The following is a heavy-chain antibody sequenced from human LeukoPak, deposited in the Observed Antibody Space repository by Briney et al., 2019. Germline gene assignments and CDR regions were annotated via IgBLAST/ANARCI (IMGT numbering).Heavy chain of an antibody. Sequence: QPGGSLRLSCAASGFTFSSHAMHWVRQAPGKGLEWVAVISNDGSNQYYADSVKGRFTISRDNSKNTLYLQMNSLRAEDTAVYYCARNCSTTNCFRYWGQGTLVTVSS. CDR2: ISNDGSNQ. CDR3: ARNCSTTNCFRY. CDR1: GFTFSSHA. V-gene: IGHV3-30-3*01. J-gene: IGHJ4*02. D-gene: IGHD2-2*01.